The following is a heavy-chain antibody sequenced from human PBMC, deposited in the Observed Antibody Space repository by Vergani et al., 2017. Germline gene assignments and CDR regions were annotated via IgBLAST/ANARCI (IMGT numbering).Heavy chain of an antibody. J-gene: IGHJ4*02. Sequence: QLQLQESGSGLVKPSETLSLTCAVYGGSFSGYYWSWIRQPPGKGLEWIGEINHSGSTNYNPSLKSRVTISVDTSKNQFSLQLTSVTAADTALYFCASIARAPTRRNPPPDYWGQGSLVTVAS. CDR2: INHSGST. CDR1: GGSFSGYY. D-gene: IGHD3-16*02. V-gene: IGHV4-34*01. CDR3: ASIARAPTRRNPPPDY.